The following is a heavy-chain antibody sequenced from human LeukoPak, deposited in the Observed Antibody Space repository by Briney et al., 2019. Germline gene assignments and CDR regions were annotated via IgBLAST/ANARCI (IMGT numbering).Heavy chain of an antibody. Sequence: TSETLSLTCTVSGGSISSGDYYWSWVRQPPGKGLDWIGYIYYSGSTNYNPSLKSRVTISIDTSKNQLSLKLSSVTAADTAVYYCATLDPYSGSYYFDYWGQGTLVTVSS. CDR3: ATLDPYSGSYYFDY. CDR2: IYYSGST. CDR1: GGSISSGDYY. D-gene: IGHD1-26*01. V-gene: IGHV4-61*08. J-gene: IGHJ4*02.